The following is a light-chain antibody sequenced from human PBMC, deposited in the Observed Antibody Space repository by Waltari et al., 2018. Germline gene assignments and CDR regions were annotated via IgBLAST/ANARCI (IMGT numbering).Light chain of an antibody. Sequence: DIQKTQSPSSLSASVGDRVTITCRASQTINKYLNWYQQKPGKAPKVLISVVSYLHTGVPSRFSGSGSGTDFTLTISSLQPEDFATYYCQQSDSLPLTFAGGTKVEIK. V-gene: IGKV1-39*01. CDR3: QQSDSLPLT. CDR1: QTINKY. J-gene: IGKJ4*01. CDR2: VVS.